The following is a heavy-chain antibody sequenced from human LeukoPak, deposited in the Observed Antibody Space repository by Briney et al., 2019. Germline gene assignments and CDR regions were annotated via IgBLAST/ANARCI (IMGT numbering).Heavy chain of an antibody. D-gene: IGHD3-10*01. CDR3: TRLSDPWAGLEY. CDR2: IRKKAYGGTT. Sequence: GGSLRLSCTVSGFTFRDYPINWVRQAPGKGLEWLGFIRKKAYGGTTEYAAAVTGRFTISRDDSKSIAYLQMNRLETEDTAVYFCTRLSDPWAGLEYWGQGTLVTVSS. V-gene: IGHV3-49*04. J-gene: IGHJ4*02. CDR1: GFTFRDYP.